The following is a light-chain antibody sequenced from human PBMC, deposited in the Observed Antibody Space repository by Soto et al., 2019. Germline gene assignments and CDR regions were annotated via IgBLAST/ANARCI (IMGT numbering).Light chain of an antibody. V-gene: IGKV3-20*01. Sequence: EIVLTHLTGTLCLSPRERATLSCRASQSISSSYLAWYQQKPGQAPRLLIYGSSSRAAGIPERFSGSGSGTDVTLTISRLEPEDFAVYHCQHYGSSSFTCGVGTTVEIK. CDR2: GSS. CDR1: QSISSSY. J-gene: IGKJ4*01. CDR3: QHYGSSSFT.